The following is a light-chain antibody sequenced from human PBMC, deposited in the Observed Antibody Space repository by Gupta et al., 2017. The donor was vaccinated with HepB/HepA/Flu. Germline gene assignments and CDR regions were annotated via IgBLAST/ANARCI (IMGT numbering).Light chain of an antibody. CDR2: NAS. J-gene: IGKJ1*01. V-gene: IGKV1-5*03. CDR1: QSISSW. Sequence: DIQMTQSPSTLSASVGDRVTITCRASQSISSWLDWYQQKPGKAPKLLIYNASSLESGVPSRFSGSGSGTEFTLTISRLQPEDFANYYCQQKNSTPWTFGQGTKVEIK. CDR3: QQKNSTPWT.